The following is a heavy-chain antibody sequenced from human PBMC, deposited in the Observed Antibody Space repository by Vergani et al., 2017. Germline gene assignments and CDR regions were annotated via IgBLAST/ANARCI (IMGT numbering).Heavy chain of an antibody. CDR2: ISSDGGST. Sequence: EVQLLESGGGWVQPGGSLRLPCAASGFTFSTCAMTWVRQAPGKGLELVSTISSDGGSTYYADSVKGRFTISRDNSKNTLSLQMNSLTAEDTAIYYCAGPQGTSAYYYGGFDYWGQGILVTVSS. J-gene: IGHJ4*02. V-gene: IGHV3-23*01. CDR1: GFTFSTCA. CDR3: AGPQGTSAYYYGGFDY. D-gene: IGHD3-22*01.